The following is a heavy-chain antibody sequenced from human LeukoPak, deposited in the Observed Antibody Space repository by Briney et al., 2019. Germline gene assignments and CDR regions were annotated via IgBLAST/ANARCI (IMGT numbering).Heavy chain of an antibody. V-gene: IGHV1-2*02. CDR1: GYTFTGYY. J-gene: IGHJ1*01. D-gene: IGHD3-22*01. Sequence: GASVKVSCKASGYTFTGYYMYWVRQAPGQGLEWMGWIIPNNGATNYAQKFQGRVTMTVDTSISTAFMELSRLQSDDTAVYYCARPDIGGYSVFQYWGQATLVTVSS. CDR3: ARPDIGGYSVFQY. CDR2: IIPNNGAT.